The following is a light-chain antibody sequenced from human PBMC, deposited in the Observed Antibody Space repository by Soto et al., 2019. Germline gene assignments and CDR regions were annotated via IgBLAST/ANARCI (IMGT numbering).Light chain of an antibody. CDR1: SSNLGAGYD. Sequence: QSVLTQPPSVSGAPRQRVTLSCTGNSSNLGAGYDVHWYQQLPGAAPKLVIFGNRNRPSGVPERFSGSKSGTSASLAITGFQAEDEADYYCQAYDYSLTASVFGGGTKLTVL. V-gene: IGLV1-40*01. CDR3: QAYDYSLTASV. J-gene: IGLJ3*02. CDR2: GNR.